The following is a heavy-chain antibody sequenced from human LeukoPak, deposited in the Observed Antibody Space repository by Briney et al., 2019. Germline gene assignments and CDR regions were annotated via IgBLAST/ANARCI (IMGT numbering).Heavy chain of an antibody. V-gene: IGHV3-7*01. CDR2: IKQDGSEK. CDR1: GFTFSSYW. CDR3: ARDLAGPPQEAFDI. Sequence: PGGSLGLSCAASGFTFSSYWMSWVRQAPGRGLEWVANIKQDGSEKYYVDSVKGRFTISRDNAKNSLYLQMNSLRADDTALYYCARDLAGPPQEAFDIWGQGTMVTVSS. J-gene: IGHJ3*02.